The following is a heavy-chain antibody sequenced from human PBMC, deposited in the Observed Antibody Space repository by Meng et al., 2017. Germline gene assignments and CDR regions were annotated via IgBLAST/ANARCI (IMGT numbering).Heavy chain of an antibody. CDR1: GFTFSDFY. V-gene: IGHV3-11*04. CDR2: ISHGGDII. Sequence: GESLKISCAASGFTFSDFYMSWIRQAPGKGLESVSYISHGGDIIHYADSVKGRFTVSRANAKNSLYLQMSSLRAEDTAVYYCARHRWLNDYWGQGTLVTVSS. D-gene: IGHD5-12*01. CDR3: ARHRWLNDY. J-gene: IGHJ4*02.